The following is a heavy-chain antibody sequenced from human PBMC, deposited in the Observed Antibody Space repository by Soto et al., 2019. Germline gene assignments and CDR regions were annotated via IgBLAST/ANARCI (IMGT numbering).Heavy chain of an antibody. J-gene: IGHJ6*02. CDR2: IDPSDSYT. Sequence: GESLKISCKGSGYSFTSYWISWVRLMPGKGLEWMGRIDPSDSYTNYSPSFQGHVTISADKSISTAYLQWSSLKASDTAMYYCARQTITMIVVVYGMDVWGQGTTVTVSS. V-gene: IGHV5-10-1*01. D-gene: IGHD3-22*01. CDR3: ARQTITMIVVVYGMDV. CDR1: GYSFTSYW.